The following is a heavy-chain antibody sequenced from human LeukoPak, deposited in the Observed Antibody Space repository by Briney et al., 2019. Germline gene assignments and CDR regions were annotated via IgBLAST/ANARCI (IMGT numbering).Heavy chain of an antibody. CDR3: AAYGSGSYRDFDS. CDR1: GVSISLSSYY. V-gene: IGHV4-39*01. CDR2: IYYSGTT. Sequence: SETLSLTCTVSGVSISLSSYYWGWIRQPPGKGLEWIGSIYYSGTTFYNPSLKSRVTISVDTSKNQFSLKLSSVTAADTAVYYCAAYGSGSYRDFDSWGQGTLVTVSS. J-gene: IGHJ4*02. D-gene: IGHD3-10*01.